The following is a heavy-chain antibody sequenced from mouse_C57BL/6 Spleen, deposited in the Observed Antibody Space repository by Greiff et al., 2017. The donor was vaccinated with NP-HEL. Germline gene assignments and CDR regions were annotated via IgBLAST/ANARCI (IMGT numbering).Heavy chain of an antibody. CDR3: ARPDYSSYYLDY. CDR2: IYPGSGST. Sequence: VQLQQPGAELVKPGASVKMSCKASGYTFTSYWITWVKQLPGQGLEWIGDIYPGSGSTNYNEKFKSKTTLTVDTSSSTAYMQLSSLTSEDSSVYYCARPDYSSYYLDYWGQGTTLTVSS. J-gene: IGHJ2*01. CDR1: GYTFTSYW. V-gene: IGHV1-55*01. D-gene: IGHD2-5*01.